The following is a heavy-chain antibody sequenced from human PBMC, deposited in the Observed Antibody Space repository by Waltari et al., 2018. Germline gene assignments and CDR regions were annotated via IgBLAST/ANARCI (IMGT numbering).Heavy chain of an antibody. CDR3: ARLGLVLVVYAPS. CDR1: GYSIIRRSY. D-gene: IGHD2-8*02. CDR2: IYHIWST. V-gene: IGHV4-38-2*01. Sequence: QVQLQESGPGLVKPSPPLSLTCAVSGYSIIRRSYWAWLRQHPGKGLEWIGSIYHIWSTYSNPSRKSRVTISVDAAKNQFSLKLSSVTAADTAVDYCARLGLVLVVYAPSWGQGTLVTVSS. J-gene: IGHJ5*02.